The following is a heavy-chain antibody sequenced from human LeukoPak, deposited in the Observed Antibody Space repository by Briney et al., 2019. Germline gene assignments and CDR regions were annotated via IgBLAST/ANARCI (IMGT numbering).Heavy chain of an antibody. CDR1: GFTFSTYA. CDR3: ASDSYGDDY. D-gene: IGHD4-17*01. J-gene: IGHJ4*02. CDR2: ISGRGDST. V-gene: IGHV3-23*01. Sequence: GGSLRLSCAASGFTFSTYAMSWVRQAPGKGLEWVSAISGRGDSTYYADSVKGRFTIPRDYSKNTLYLQMNSLRAEDTAVYYCASDSYGDDYWGQGTLVTVSS.